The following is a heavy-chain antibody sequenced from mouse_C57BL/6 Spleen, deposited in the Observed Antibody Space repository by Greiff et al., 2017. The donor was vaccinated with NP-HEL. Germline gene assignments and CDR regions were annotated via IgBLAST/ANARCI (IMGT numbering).Heavy chain of an antibody. CDR3: ARGGLLRPAMDY. CDR1: GYAFSSSW. Sequence: QVQLKESGPELVKPGASVKISCKASGYAFSSSWMNWVKQRPGKGLEWIGRIYPGDGDTNYNGKFKGKATLTADKSSSTAYMQLSSLTSEDSAVYFCARGGLLRPAMDYWGQGTSVTVSS. CDR2: IYPGDGDT. V-gene: IGHV1-82*01. D-gene: IGHD1-2*01. J-gene: IGHJ4*01.